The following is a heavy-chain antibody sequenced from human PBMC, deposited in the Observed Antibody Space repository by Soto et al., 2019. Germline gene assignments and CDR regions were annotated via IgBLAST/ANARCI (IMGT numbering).Heavy chain of an antibody. CDR3: ARSSDYVDFDY. V-gene: IGHV4-30-4*01. Sequence: QVQLQESGPGLVKPSQTLSLTCTVSGDSFSRADYKWSWIRQPPGKGLEWIGYIYYSGYTYNNPSLKSRITMSVDTSKNQFFMKLSAVTAADTAVYYCARSSDYVDFDYLGQGTPVTVSS. J-gene: IGHJ4*02. D-gene: IGHD4-17*01. CDR1: GDSFSRADYK. CDR2: IYYSGYT.